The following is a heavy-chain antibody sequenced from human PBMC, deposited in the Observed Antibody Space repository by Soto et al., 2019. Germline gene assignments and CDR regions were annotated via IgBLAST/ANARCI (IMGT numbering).Heavy chain of an antibody. D-gene: IGHD6-6*01. Sequence: PSETLSLTCAVYGGSFSGYYWSWIRQPPGKGLEWIGEINHSGSTNYNPSLKSRVTISVDTSKNQFSLKLSSVTAADTAVYYCARGLDSSSSKKMRSDDAFDIWGQGTMVTVSS. V-gene: IGHV4-34*01. CDR3: ARGLDSSSSKKMRSDDAFDI. CDR2: INHSGST. J-gene: IGHJ3*02. CDR1: GGSFSGYY.